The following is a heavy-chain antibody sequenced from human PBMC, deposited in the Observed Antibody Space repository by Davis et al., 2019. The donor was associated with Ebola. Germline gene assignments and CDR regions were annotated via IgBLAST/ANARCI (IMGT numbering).Heavy chain of an antibody. J-gene: IGHJ4*02. V-gene: IGHV3-30*03. D-gene: IGHD4-17*01. CDR1: GFTFSSYG. CDR3: ARDGGDYANYYFDY. CDR2: ISYDGSNK. Sequence: GGSLRLSCAASGFTFSSYGMHWVRQAPGKGLEWVAVISYDGSNKYYADSVKGRFTISRDNSKNTLYLQMNSLRSEDTAVYYCARDGGDYANYYFDYWGQGTLVTVSS.